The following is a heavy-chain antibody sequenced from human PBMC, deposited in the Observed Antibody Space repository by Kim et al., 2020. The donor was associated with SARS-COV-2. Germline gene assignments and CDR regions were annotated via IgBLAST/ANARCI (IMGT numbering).Heavy chain of an antibody. Sequence: SLRLSCAASGFTFSSYGMHWVLQAPGKCLDWLAVISYDGINKYYAYSVKGRFTISRDNSKNTLYLQMNSLRAEDTAVYYCAKDPGSSSWKIDYWGQGTLVTVSS. CDR3: AKDPGSSSWKIDY. D-gene: IGHD6-13*01. J-gene: IGHJ4*02. CDR2: ISYDGINK. CDR1: GFTFSSYG. V-gene: IGHV3-30*18.